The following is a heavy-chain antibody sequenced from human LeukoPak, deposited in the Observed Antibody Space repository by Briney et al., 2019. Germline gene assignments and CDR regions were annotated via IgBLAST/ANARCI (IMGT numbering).Heavy chain of an antibody. CDR1: GFTFDDYA. V-gene: IGHV3-9*03. Sequence: PGGSLRLSCAASGFTFDDYAMHWVRQAPGKGLEWVSSISWNGRTRGYADSVKGRFTISRDNAENSLYLQMNSLRAEDMALYYCAEDFYSSSTAFDIWGQGTMVTVSS. D-gene: IGHD6-19*01. CDR2: ISWNGRTR. J-gene: IGHJ3*02. CDR3: AEDFYSSSTAFDI.